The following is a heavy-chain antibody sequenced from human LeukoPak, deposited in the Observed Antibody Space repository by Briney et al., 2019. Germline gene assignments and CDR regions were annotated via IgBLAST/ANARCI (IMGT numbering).Heavy chain of an antibody. CDR3: ARKEKLRLGELSLTDAFDI. V-gene: IGHV4-30-4*07. D-gene: IGHD3-16*02. CDR1: GGSISSGGYS. J-gene: IGHJ3*02. CDR2: IYYSGST. Sequence: SETLSLTCAVSGGSISSGGYSWSWIRQPPGKGLEWIGYIYYSGSTYYNPSLKSRVTISVDTSKNQFSLKLSSVTAADTAVYYCARKEKLRLGELSLTDAFDIWGQGTMVTVSS.